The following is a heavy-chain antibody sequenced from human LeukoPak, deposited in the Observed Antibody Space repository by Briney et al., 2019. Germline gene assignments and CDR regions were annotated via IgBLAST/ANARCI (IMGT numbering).Heavy chain of an antibody. CDR3: ARIYYYGSGSYSDDAFDI. J-gene: IGHJ3*02. V-gene: IGHV3-66*01. D-gene: IGHD3-10*01. CDR1: GFTVSSNY. Sequence: GGSLRPSCAASGFTVSSNYMSWVRQAPGKGLEWVSVIYSGGSTYYADSVKGRFTISRDNSKNTLYLQMNSLRAEDTAVYYCARIYYYGSGSYSDDAFDIWGQGTMVTVSS. CDR2: IYSGGST.